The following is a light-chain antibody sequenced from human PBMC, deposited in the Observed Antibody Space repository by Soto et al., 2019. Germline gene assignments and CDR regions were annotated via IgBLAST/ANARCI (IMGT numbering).Light chain of an antibody. Sequence: SVLTQPPSVSGAPGQRVTISCTGSRSNLGAGYNVHWYQPLPGTAPKLLIYGNSNRPSGVPDRFSGAKSGTSASLAITGLQDEDEADYYCQSDDSSLRGWVFGGGTKLTVL. CDR2: GNS. V-gene: IGLV1-40*01. CDR1: RSNLGAGYN. J-gene: IGLJ3*02. CDR3: QSDDSSLRGWV.